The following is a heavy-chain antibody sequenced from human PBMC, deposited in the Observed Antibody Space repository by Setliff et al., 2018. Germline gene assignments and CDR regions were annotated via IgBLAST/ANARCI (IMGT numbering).Heavy chain of an antibody. CDR1: GYTFTKYY. CDR2: INISGGTS. Sequence: ASVKVSCKASGYTFTKYYMYWVRQAPGQGLEWMGIINISGGTSSYEQKFQGRVTMTRDTSTNTIYMELSSLSFEDTAVFYCVPGRGSWGQGALVTVSS. J-gene: IGHJ5*02. CDR3: VPGRGS. V-gene: IGHV1-46*01. D-gene: IGHD6-25*01.